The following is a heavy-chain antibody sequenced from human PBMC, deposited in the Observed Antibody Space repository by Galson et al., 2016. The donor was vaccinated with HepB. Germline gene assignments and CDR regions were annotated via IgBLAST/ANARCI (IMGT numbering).Heavy chain of an antibody. V-gene: IGHV2-5*02. CDR1: GFSLTTFGVG. D-gene: IGHD1-14*01. CDR3: ARSDRYFFDY. J-gene: IGHJ4*02. CDR2: IYWGDDT. Sequence: PALVKPTQTLTLTCSFSGFSLTTFGVGVGWLRQPPGKPLEWLALIYWGDDTRYSPSLKSRLTLTKDTSKNQVVLSVTNMDALDTATYYCARSDRYFFDYWGQGTLVTVSS.